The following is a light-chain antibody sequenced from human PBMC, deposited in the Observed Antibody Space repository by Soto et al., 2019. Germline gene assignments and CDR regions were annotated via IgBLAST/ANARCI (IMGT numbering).Light chain of an antibody. CDR1: QSISSW. V-gene: IGKV1-5*03. J-gene: IGKJ2*01. CDR3: QQYNSYPYT. Sequence: DIQMTQSPSALSASVGDRVTITCRASQSISSWLAWYQQKPGKAPKLLIYKASSLESGVPSRFSGSGSGTEFTLTISSLQPDDFATYYCQQYNSYPYTFGQGTKLEIK. CDR2: KAS.